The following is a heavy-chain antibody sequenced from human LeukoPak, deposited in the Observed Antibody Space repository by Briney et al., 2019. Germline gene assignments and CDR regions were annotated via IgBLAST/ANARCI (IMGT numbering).Heavy chain of an antibody. CDR1: GFTVSSNY. J-gene: IGHJ3*02. CDR3: ALEMATISGAFDI. Sequence: PGGSLRLSCAASGFTVSSNYMSWVRQAPGKGLEWVSVIYSGGSTYYADSVKGRFTISRDNSKNTLYLQMNSLRAEDTAVYYCALEMATISGAFDIWGQGTMVTVSS. D-gene: IGHD5-24*01. CDR2: IYSGGST. V-gene: IGHV3-53*01.